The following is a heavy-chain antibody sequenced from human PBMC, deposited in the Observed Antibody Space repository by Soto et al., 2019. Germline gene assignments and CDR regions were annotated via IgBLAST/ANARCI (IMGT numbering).Heavy chain of an antibody. CDR3: ARDEGYYGILTGVGYYFDY. D-gene: IGHD3-9*01. CDR2: ISAYNGNT. V-gene: IGHV1-18*01. J-gene: IGHJ4*02. Sequence: QVQLVQSGAEVKKPGASVKVSCKASGYTFTSYGISWVRQAPGQGLEWMGWISAYNGNTNYAQKLQGRVTMTTDTSTSTAYMELRSLRSDDTAVYYCARDEGYYGILTGVGYYFDYWGQGTLVTVSS. CDR1: GYTFTSYG.